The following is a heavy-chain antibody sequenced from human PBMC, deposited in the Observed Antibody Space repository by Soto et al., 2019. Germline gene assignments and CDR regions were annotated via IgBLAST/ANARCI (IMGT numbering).Heavy chain of an antibody. V-gene: IGHV5-51*01. CDR3: AKKNYYYDSSGYWYYFDY. J-gene: IGHJ4*02. CDR1: GYSFINYW. D-gene: IGHD3-22*01. Sequence: GESLRISCKGSGYSFINYWIGWVRQMPGKGLEWMGLIYPGDSDTRYSPSFQGQVTISADKSINTAYLQWSSLKASDTAMYYCAKKNYYYDSSGYWYYFDYWGQGTLVTVSS. CDR2: IYPGDSDT.